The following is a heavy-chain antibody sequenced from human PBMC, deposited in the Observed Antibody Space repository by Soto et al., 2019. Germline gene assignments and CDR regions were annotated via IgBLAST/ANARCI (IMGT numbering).Heavy chain of an antibody. Sequence: GGSLRLSCAASGFSVSSNYMSWVRQAPGKGLEWVSSIFSGGTTYYVDSVKGRFTISRDSSKNMVFLQMSSLRVEDTAVYYCVRDSMVSTDYLYYYGMDAWGQGTTVTVSS. D-gene: IGHD2-8*01. V-gene: IGHV3-53*01. CDR2: IFSGGTT. CDR3: VRDSMVSTDYLYYYGMDA. CDR1: GFSVSSNY. J-gene: IGHJ6*02.